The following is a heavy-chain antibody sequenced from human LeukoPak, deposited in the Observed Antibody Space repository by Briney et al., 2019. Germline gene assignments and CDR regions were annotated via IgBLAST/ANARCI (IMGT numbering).Heavy chain of an antibody. CDR1: GLIFSSYV. CDR2: ISSNGGST. D-gene: IGHD2-15*01. Sequence: GGSLRLSCAASGLIFSSYVMSWVRQAPGKGLEYVSAISSNGGSTYYADSVKGRFTISRDNSKNTLYLQMSSLRAEDTAVYYCVKALGYCSGGSCLAFDIWGQGTMVTVSS. CDR3: VKALGYCSGGSCLAFDI. J-gene: IGHJ3*02. V-gene: IGHV3-64D*06.